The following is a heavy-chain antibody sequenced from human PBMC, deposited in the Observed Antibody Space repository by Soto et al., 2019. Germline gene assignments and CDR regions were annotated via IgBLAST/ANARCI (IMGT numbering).Heavy chain of an antibody. CDR2: INDSGST. CDR3: ARGLLGWFGDLSRRGGYYYDMDV. Sequence: QVQLQQWGAGLLKPSETLSLTCAVYGGSFSGYYWSWIRQTPGKGLEWIGEINDSGSTNPNPSLKSRVTILVDTPKKQFSLQLRSVSAADTAVYYCARGLLGWFGDLSRRGGYYYDMDVWGKGTTVTVSS. CDR1: GGSFSGYY. D-gene: IGHD3-10*01. J-gene: IGHJ6*03. V-gene: IGHV4-34*01.